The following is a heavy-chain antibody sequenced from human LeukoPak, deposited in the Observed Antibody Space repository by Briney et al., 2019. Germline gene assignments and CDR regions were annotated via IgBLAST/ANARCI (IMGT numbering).Heavy chain of an antibody. D-gene: IGHD2-21*02. Sequence: GESLKISCKGSGYSFTSYWIGWVRQMPGKGLEWMGIIYPGDSDTRYSPSFQGQVTISADKSISTAYLQWSSLKASDTVMYYCARLAYCGGDCYSAFDIWGQGTMVTVSS. V-gene: IGHV5-51*01. J-gene: IGHJ3*02. CDR2: IYPGDSDT. CDR3: ARLAYCGGDCYSAFDI. CDR1: GYSFTSYW.